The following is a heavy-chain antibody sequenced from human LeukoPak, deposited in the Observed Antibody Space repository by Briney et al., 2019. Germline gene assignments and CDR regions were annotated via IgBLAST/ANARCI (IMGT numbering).Heavy chain of an antibody. Sequence: HGGPRNSSAQCPGYPFTVYWIAWARKLRGKGLEWMGIIYTGGSYTRYTPSFQGQISISAAKSISSAYLQWSTLKASATDMYSCDRLMTTVTNWFDPWGQGTLVTVSS. D-gene: IGHD4-11*01. J-gene: IGHJ5*02. CDR2: IYTGGSYT. CDR1: GYPFTVYW. V-gene: IGHV5-51*01. CDR3: DRLMTTVTNWFDP.